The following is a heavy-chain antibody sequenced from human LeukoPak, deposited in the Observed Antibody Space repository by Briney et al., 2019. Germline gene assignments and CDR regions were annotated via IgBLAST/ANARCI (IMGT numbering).Heavy chain of an antibody. Sequence: NPGGSLRLSCAASGFTFSDYYMSWIRQAPGKGLEWVSYISSSGSTIYYADSVKGRFTIFRDNAKNSLYLQMNSLRAEDTAVYYCARLEAGRWLQKPLDYWGQGTLVTVSS. J-gene: IGHJ4*02. CDR2: ISSSGSTI. D-gene: IGHD5-24*01. V-gene: IGHV3-11*04. CDR1: GFTFSDYY. CDR3: ARLEAGRWLQKPLDY.